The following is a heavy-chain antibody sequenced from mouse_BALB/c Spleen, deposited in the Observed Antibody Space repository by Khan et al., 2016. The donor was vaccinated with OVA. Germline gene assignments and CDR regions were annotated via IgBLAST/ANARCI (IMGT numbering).Heavy chain of an antibody. CDR1: GFSLTSYG. V-gene: IGHV2-9*02. CDR2: IWTSGST. J-gene: IGHJ1*01. D-gene: IGHD1-1*01. CDR3: ARDLGSSHWYFDV. Sequence: VQLQESGPGLVAPSQSLSITCTVSGFSLTSYGVHWVRQPPGKGLEWLGVIWTSGSTNYNSALRSRLTINKDNSKSQVFLKMNNLQTDDTAMYCCARDLGSSHWYFDVWGAGTTVTVSS.